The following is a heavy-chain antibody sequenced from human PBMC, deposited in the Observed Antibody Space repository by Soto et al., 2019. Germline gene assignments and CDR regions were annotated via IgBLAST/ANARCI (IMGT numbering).Heavy chain of an antibody. Sequence: KTSETLSLTCTVSGGSISSGGYYWSWIRQHPGKGLEWIGYIYYSGSTYYNPSLKSRVTISVDTSKNQFSLKLSSVTAADTAVYYCARDSSSRDYYSYGMDVWGQGTTVTVSS. CDR1: GGSISSGGYY. CDR3: ARDSSSRDYYSYGMDV. CDR2: IYYSGST. J-gene: IGHJ6*02. D-gene: IGHD6-6*01. V-gene: IGHV4-31*03.